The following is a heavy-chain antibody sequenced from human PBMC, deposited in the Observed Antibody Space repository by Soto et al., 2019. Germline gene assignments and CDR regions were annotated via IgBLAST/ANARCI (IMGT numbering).Heavy chain of an antibody. Sequence: WETLSLTCTVSGGSISIYYWSWIRQPPGKGLDWIGYIYYSWSTNYTPALKRRVTISVDTSKNQFSLQLMSVTAADTAVYYCAGNNWNLDYWGQGTLVTVSS. J-gene: IGHJ4*02. V-gene: IGHV4-59*08. CDR2: IYYSWST. D-gene: IGHD1-20*01. CDR1: GGSISIYY. CDR3: AGNNWNLDY.